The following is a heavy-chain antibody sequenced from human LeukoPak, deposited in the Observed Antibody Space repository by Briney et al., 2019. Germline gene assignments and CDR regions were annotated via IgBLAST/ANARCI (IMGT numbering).Heavy chain of an antibody. D-gene: IGHD2-21*02. J-gene: IGHJ3*02. CDR1: GGSFSGYY. Sequence: SETLSLTCAVYGGSFSGYYWSWIRQPPGKGLEWIGEINHSGSTNYNPSLKSRVTISVDTSKNQFSLKLSSVTAADTAVYYCARVVVTAVGYNAFDIWGQGTMVTVSS. CDR2: INHSGST. V-gene: IGHV4-34*01. CDR3: ARVVVTAVGYNAFDI.